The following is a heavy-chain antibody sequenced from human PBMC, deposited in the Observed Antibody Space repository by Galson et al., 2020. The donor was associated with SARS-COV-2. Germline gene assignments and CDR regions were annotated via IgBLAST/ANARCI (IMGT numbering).Heavy chain of an antibody. CDR1: GFIFKNYA. V-gene: IGHV3-23*01. D-gene: IGHD6-19*01. CDR2: ISGSGEKT. CDR3: AKMTSSQWLFSSDF. Sequence: GGSLRLSCAASGFIFKNYAMSWFRQAPEKGLEWISSISGSGEKTYYADSVRSRFTIPRDTSTNTLFVQMNSLRVDDTARYYCAKMTSSQWLFSSDFWGQGILVTVSS. J-gene: IGHJ4*02.